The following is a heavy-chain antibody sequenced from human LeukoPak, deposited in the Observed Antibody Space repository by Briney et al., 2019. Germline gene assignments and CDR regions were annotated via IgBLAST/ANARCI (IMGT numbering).Heavy chain of an antibody. CDR3: ARMPRCSSTSCYLLGHGYYYYGMDV. CDR1: GYTFSGYY. Sequence: SCKASGYTFSGYYLHWVRQAPGKGLEWVAVIWYDGSNKYYADSVKGRFTISRDNSKNTLYLQMNSLRAEDTAVYYCARMPRCSSTSCYLLGHGYYYYGMDVWGQGTTVTVSS. CDR2: IWYDGSNK. J-gene: IGHJ6*02. V-gene: IGHV3-33*01. D-gene: IGHD2-2*01.